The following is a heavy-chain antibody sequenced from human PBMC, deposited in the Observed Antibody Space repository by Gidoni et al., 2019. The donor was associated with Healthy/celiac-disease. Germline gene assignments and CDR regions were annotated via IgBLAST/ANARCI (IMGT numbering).Heavy chain of an antibody. CDR1: RFTFSRYA. V-gene: IGHV3-23*01. CDR3: ANSMVVVTTLRSIFDY. CDR2: ISGSGGRT. Sequence: EVQLLESGGGLVQPGGSLRLSCAASRFTFSRYAMSWVRQAPWKGLEWVSAISGSGGRTYYADSVKGRFTISRDNSKNTLYLKMNSLRAEDTAVYYCANSMVVVTTLRSIFDYWGQGTLVTVSS. J-gene: IGHJ4*02. D-gene: IGHD3-22*01.